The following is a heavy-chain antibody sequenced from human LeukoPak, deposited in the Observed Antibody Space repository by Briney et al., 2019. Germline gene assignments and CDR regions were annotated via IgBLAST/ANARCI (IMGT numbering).Heavy chain of an antibody. D-gene: IGHD3-22*01. CDR1: GFTFTAYY. CDR3: ARGYYDSSGLLGY. CDR2: INPNSGGT. J-gene: IGHJ4*02. V-gene: IGHV1-2*02. Sequence: GASVKVSCKASGFTFTAYYMHWVRQAPGQGLEWMGWINPNSGGTNYAQKFQGRVTMTRDTSISTAYMELSRLRSDDTAVYYCARGYYDSSGLLGYWGQGTLVTVSS.